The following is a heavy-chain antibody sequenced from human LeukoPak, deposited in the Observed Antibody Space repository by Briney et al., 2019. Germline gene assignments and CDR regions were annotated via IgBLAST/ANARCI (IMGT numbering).Heavy chain of an antibody. D-gene: IGHD6-6*01. CDR1: GYIFTSYW. CDR3: ARLAARPESHIDY. V-gene: IGHV5-51*01. CDR2: IYPGDSDT. J-gene: IGHJ4*02. Sequence: GESLKISCKGSGYIFTSYWIGWVRQMPGKGRGWMGIIYPGDSDTRYSPSFQGQVTISADKSISTAYLQWSSLKASDTAMYYCARLAARPESHIDYWGQGTLVTVSS.